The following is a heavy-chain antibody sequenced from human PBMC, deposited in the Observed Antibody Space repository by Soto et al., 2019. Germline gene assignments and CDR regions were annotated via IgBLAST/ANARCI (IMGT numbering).Heavy chain of an antibody. CDR2: ISANSGNT. CDR3: ATAGNYDSSGRDF. CDR1: GFIFNNYA. V-gene: IGHV1-18*04. Sequence: QVQLVQSGAEVKKPGSPVKVSCKAFGFIFNNYAISWVRQAPGQGLEWMGWISANSGNTNYAQKLQGRVTMTTDTSTSTAYRELRSLRSDATAVYYCATAGNYDSSGRDFWGQGTLVTVSS. J-gene: IGHJ4*02. D-gene: IGHD3-22*01.